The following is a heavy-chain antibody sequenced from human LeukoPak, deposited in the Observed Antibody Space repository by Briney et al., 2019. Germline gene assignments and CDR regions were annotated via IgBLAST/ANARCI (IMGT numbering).Heavy chain of an antibody. J-gene: IGHJ1*01. CDR1: GFTFSSYS. V-gene: IGHV3-48*01. CDR2: ISSSISTI. D-gene: IGHD2-15*01. Sequence: GGSLRLSCAASGFTFSSYSMNWVRQAPGKGLEWVSYISSSISTIYYADSVKGRFTISRDNAKNSLCLQMNSLRAEDTAVYYCARATTSGASYYGLWGQGTLVTVSS. CDR3: ARATTSGASYYGL.